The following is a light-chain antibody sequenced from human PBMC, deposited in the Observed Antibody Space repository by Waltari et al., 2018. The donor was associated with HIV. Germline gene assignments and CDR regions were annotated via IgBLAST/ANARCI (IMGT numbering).Light chain of an antibody. V-gene: IGLV2-11*01. CDR2: DVS. J-gene: IGLJ2*01. CDR1: SSAIGVYNY. CDR3: CSYGGRRI. Sequence: QSALTQPRSVSGPPGQSVTISCTGTSSAIGVYNYVSWYQQHAGKAPKLVIYDVSKRPSGVPDRFSGSKSGNTASLTISGLQPEDEADYHCCSYGGRRIFAGGTKLTVL.